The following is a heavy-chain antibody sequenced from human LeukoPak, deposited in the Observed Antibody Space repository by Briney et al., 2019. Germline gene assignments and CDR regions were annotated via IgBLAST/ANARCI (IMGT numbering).Heavy chain of an antibody. J-gene: IGHJ3*02. CDR3: AKSNGYGLIDI. Sequence: PSETLSLTCTVSGVSISSYYWSWIRQPAGKGLEWIGRIYTSGSTNYNPSLKSRVTMSVDTSKNQFSLKLISVTAADTAVYYCAKSNGYGLIDIWGQGTMVTVSS. D-gene: IGHD3-22*01. V-gene: IGHV4-4*07. CDR2: IYTSGST. CDR1: GVSISSYY.